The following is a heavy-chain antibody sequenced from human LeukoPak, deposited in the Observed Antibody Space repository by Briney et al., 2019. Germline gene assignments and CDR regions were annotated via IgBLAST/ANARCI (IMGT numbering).Heavy chain of an antibody. CDR1: GFTFSSYS. V-gene: IGHV3-21*01. Sequence: GGSLRLSCAASGFTFSSYSMNWVRQAPGKGLEWVSSISSSSSYIYYADSVKGRFTISRDNAKNSLYLQMNSLRAEDTAVYFCARARPLRGSGSYPHYFGLDVWGQGTTVTVSS. CDR2: ISSSSSYI. CDR3: ARARPLRGSGSYPHYFGLDV. D-gene: IGHD3-10*01. J-gene: IGHJ6*02.